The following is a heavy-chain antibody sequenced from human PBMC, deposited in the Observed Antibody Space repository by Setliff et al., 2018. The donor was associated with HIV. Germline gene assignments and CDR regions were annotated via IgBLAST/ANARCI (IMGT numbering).Heavy chain of an antibody. CDR1: GGSISSSLYY. CDR3: ARNSQKGIQPLLLAS. D-gene: IGHD1-1*01. CDR2: IDARGSA. Sequence: SETLSLTCTVSGGSISSSLYYWSWMRQAAGKGLEWIGRIDARGSANYNPSLNSRVTISVDTSKNQFSLNLSSVTAADTAVYYCARNSQKGIQPLLLASWGPGTLVTVSS. V-gene: IGHV4-61*02. J-gene: IGHJ4*02.